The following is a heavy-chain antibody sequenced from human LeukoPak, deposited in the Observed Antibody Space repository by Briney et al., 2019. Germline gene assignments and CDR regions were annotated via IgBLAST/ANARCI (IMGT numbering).Heavy chain of an antibody. J-gene: IGHJ4*02. V-gene: IGHV1-46*01. CDR3: ARAIPGTTTVSLDY. CDR2: INPSGGGGST. D-gene: IGHD4-4*01. CDR1: GYTFTGYY. Sequence: GASVKVSCKASGYTFTGYYMHWVRQAPGQGLEWMGMINPSGGGGSTSYAQKFQGRFTLTRDTSTTTLYMELGSLRSEDTAVYYCARAIPGTTTVSLDYWGQGTLVTVSS.